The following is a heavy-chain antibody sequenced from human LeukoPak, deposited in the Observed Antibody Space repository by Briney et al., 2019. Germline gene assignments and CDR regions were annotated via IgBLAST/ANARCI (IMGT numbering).Heavy chain of an antibody. V-gene: IGHV3-23*01. CDR1: GFTFNNYD. CDR3: AKDYYDSSGFIYYYYMDV. J-gene: IGHJ6*03. Sequence: GGSLRLSCAASGFTFNNYDMNWVRQAPGKGLEWVSAISGSGGSTYYADSVKGRFTISRDNSKNTLYLQMNSLRAEDTALYYCAKDYYDSSGFIYYYYMDVWGKGTTVTISS. CDR2: ISGSGGST. D-gene: IGHD3-22*01.